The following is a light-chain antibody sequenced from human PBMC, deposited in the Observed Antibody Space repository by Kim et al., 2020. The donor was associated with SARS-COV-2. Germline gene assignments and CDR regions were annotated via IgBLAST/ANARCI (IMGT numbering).Light chain of an antibody. CDR1: SSNIGAGYD. CDR2: GNS. V-gene: IGLV1-40*01. CDR3: QSYDSSLSWV. J-gene: IGLJ3*02. Sequence: GKRVPISGTGASSNIGAGYDVHWYQQLPGTAPKLLLYGNSNRPSGVPDRFSGSKSGTSASLAITGLQAEDEADYYCQSYDSSLSWVFGGGTQLTVL.